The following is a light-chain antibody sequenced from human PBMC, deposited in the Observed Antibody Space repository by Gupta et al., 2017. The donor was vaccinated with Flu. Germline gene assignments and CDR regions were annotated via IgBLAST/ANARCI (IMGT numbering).Light chain of an antibody. CDR2: AAS. J-gene: IGKJ1*01. CDR3: QQRDSTPQT. V-gene: IGKV1-39*01. CDR1: QSISSY. Sequence: DIQMTQSPSSLSASVGDRVTITCRASQSISSYLNWNQQKPGKAPKLLIYAASSLQSGVPSRFSGSGSGTDFTLTISRLQPEDFATYYCQQRDSTPQTFGQGTKVEIK.